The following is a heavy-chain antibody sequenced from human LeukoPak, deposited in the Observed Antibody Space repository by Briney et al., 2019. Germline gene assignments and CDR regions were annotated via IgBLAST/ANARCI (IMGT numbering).Heavy chain of an antibody. D-gene: IGHD2-8*01. J-gene: IGHJ2*01. V-gene: IGHV3-7*01. CDR3: ARDCCMEFWYFDL. CDR2: IKQDGSEK. Sequence: GGSLRLSCAASGFTFSSYWMSWVRQAPGKGLEWVANIKQDGSEKYYVDSVKGRFTISRDNAKNSLYLQMNSLRAEDTAVYYCARDCCMEFWYFDLWGRGTLVTVSS. CDR1: GFTFSSYW.